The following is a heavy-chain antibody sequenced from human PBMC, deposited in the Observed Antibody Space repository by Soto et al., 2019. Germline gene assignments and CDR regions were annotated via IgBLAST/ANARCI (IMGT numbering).Heavy chain of an antibody. CDR2: IVVGSGNT. D-gene: IGHD1-26*01. J-gene: IGHJ6*02. CDR1: GFTFTSSA. V-gene: IGHV1-58*02. Sequence: SVKVSCKASGFTFTSSAMQWVRQARGQRLEWIGWIVVGSGNTNYAQKFQERVTITRDMSTSTAYMELSSLRSEDTAVYYCAAGVALRGSSLYYYYGMDVWGQGTTVTVSS. CDR3: AAGVALRGSSLYYYYGMDV.